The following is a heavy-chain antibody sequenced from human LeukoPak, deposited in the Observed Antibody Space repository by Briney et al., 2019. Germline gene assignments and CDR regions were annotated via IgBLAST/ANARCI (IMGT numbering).Heavy chain of an antibody. CDR2: INPDGTTT. Sequence: GGSLRLSCAASGFTFSTYWMHWVRQAPGKGLVWVSRINPDGTTTSYADSVKGRFTISRDNAKDTVYLQMNSLRAEDTAVYYCARELGLAAADMPYYYYGMDVWGQGTTVTVSS. J-gene: IGHJ6*02. V-gene: IGHV3-74*01. D-gene: IGHD6-13*01. CDR3: ARELGLAAADMPYYYYGMDV. CDR1: GFTFSTYW.